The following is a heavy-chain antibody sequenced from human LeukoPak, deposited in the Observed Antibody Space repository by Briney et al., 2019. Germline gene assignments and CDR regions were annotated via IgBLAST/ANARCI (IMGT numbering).Heavy chain of an antibody. J-gene: IGHJ4*02. D-gene: IGHD6-13*01. CDR1: GGSIGTYS. CDR2: IYYSGTT. Sequence: SETLSLTCTVSGGSIGTYSWNWIRQPPGKGLEWIGYIYYSGTTNYNPSLKSRVAISVDTSKNQFSLKLSSVTAADTAVYYCARGVYIAAAQYGYWGQGTLVTVPS. V-gene: IGHV4-59*01. CDR3: ARGVYIAAAQYGY.